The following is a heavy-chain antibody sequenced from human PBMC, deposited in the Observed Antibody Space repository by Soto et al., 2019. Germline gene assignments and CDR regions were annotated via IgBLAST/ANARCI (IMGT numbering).Heavy chain of an antibody. D-gene: IGHD2-8*01. J-gene: IGHJ6*03. CDR1: GYTFTGYY. CDR2: INPNSGGT. CDR3: ARGHCTNGVCYPNYYYYYYMDV. Sequence: QVQLVQSGAEVKKPGASVKVSCKASGYTFTGYYMHWVRQAPGQGLEWMGWINPNSGGTNYAQKFQGWVTMTRDTSIRTAYMELSRLRSDDTAVYYCARGHCTNGVCYPNYYYYYYMDVWGKGTTVTVSS. V-gene: IGHV1-2*04.